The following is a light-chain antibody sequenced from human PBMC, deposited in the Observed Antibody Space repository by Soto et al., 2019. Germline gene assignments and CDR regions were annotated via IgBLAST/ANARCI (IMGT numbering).Light chain of an antibody. V-gene: IGLV1-51*02. CDR3: GTWDSSLSAGV. CDR1: GSNIETNY. J-gene: IGLJ1*01. CDR2: ENT. Sequence: SVLPQPPSVSASPGQKVTVSCSGSGSNIETNYVSWYRQLPGTAPQLLIYENTLRPSGIPDRFSGSKSGTSATLGSTGLQTGDEADYYCGTWDSSLSAGVFGTGTKVT.